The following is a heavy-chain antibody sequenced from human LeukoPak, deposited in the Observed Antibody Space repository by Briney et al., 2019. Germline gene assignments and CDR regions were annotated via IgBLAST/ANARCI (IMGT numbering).Heavy chain of an antibody. Sequence: PGGSLRLSCAASGFTFSSYWMSWVRQAPGKGLEWVANIKQDGSEKYYVDSVKGRFTISRDNAKNSLYLQMNSLRAEDTAVYYCASLLTYSSGWYGGYWGQGTLVTVSS. CDR3: ASLLTYSSGWYGGY. D-gene: IGHD6-19*01. CDR2: IKQDGSEK. CDR1: GFTFSSYW. V-gene: IGHV3-7*03. J-gene: IGHJ4*02.